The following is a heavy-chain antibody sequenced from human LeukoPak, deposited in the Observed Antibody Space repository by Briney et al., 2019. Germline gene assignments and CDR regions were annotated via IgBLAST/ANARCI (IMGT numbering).Heavy chain of an antibody. J-gene: IGHJ4*02. CDR3: ARDFDWGPDY. CDR1: GFTFTDHY. V-gene: IGHV1-2*02. D-gene: IGHD3-16*01. CDR2: INGKSGVT. Sequence: GASVNVSCKASGFTFTDHYMHWVRQAPGQGLEWMGWINGKSGVTFYAQQFQDRITVTRDTSISTMYLELNRLTSADTAIYYCARDFDWGPDYWGPGTLVAVSS.